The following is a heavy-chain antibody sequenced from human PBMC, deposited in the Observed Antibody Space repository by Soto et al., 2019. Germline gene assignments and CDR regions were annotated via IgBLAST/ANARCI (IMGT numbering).Heavy chain of an antibody. D-gene: IGHD3-22*01. CDR3: AKESTMIVVVNHFDY. CDR2: ISGSGAST. J-gene: IGHJ4*02. Sequence: EVQLLESGGGLVLPGGSLRLSCAASGFTFSSYAMSWVRQAPGKGLEWVSAISGSGASTYYADSVKGRFTISRDNSKNTLFLQMNSLRAEDTAVYYCAKESTMIVVVNHFDYWGQGTLVTVSS. CDR1: GFTFSSYA. V-gene: IGHV3-23*01.